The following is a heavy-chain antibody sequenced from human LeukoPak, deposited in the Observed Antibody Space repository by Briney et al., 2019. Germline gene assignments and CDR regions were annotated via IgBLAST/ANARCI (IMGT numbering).Heavy chain of an antibody. CDR1: GYTFTSYG. CDR3: ARDPGGSYERKAFDI. D-gene: IGHD1-26*01. V-gene: IGHV1-18*01. CDR2: ISAYNGNT. Sequence: ASVKVSCKASGYTFTSYGISWVRQAPGRGLEWMGWISAYNGNTNYAQKLQGRVTMTTDTSTSTAYMELRSLRSDDTAVYYCARDPGGSYERKAFDIWGQGTMVTVSS. J-gene: IGHJ3*02.